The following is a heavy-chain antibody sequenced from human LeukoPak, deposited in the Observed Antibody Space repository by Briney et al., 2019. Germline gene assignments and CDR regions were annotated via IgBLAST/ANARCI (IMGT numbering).Heavy chain of an antibody. D-gene: IGHD3-22*01. Sequence: SVKVSCKASGGTFSSYAISWVRQAPGQGLEWMGGIIPIFGTANYAQKFQGRVTITADESTSTAYMELSSLRSEDTAVYYCATVHSYYDSSGYRGFDYWGQGTLVTVSS. CDR1: GGTFSSYA. CDR3: ATVHSYYDSSGYRGFDY. J-gene: IGHJ4*02. V-gene: IGHV1-69*01. CDR2: IIPIFGTA.